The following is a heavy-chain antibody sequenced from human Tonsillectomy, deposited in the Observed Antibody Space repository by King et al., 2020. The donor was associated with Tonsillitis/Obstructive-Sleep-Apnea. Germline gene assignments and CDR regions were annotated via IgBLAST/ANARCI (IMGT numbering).Heavy chain of an antibody. CDR1: GFTFDDYA. Sequence: VQLVESGGGLVQPGRSLRLSCAASGFTFDDYAMHWVRQAPGKGLEWVSGISWNSGSIGYADSVKGRFTISRDNAKNSLYLQMNSLRAEDTALYYCAKDGDGDYDILTGPLQHWGQGTLVTVSS. D-gene: IGHD3-9*01. J-gene: IGHJ1*01. CDR2: ISWNSGSI. CDR3: AKDGDGDYDILTGPLQH. V-gene: IGHV3-9*01.